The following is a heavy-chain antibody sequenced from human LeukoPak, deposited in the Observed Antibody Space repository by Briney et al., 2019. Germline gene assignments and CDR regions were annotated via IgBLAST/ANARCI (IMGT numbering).Heavy chain of an antibody. V-gene: IGHV5-51*01. J-gene: IGHJ5*02. CDR2: PGDSDP. Sequence: PGDSDPRYSPSFQGQVTISADKSISTAYLQWSSLKASDTAMYYCARSKFEYSSSSGDDPWGQGTLVTVSS. CDR3: ARSKFEYSSSSGDDP. D-gene: IGHD6-6*01.